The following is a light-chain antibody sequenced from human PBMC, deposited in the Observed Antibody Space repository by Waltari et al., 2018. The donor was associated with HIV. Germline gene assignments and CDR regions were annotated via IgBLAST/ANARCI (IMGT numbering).Light chain of an antibody. Sequence: DIVMTQSPDSLAVSLGERATVNCRSSQSFLYSSNNENYLAWYQQKPGQPPKLLIYWASTRESGVPDRFSGSGSGTDFTLTISSLQAEDVAVYYCQQYYSTPTFGQGTKVEIK. CDR2: WAS. J-gene: IGKJ1*01. CDR3: QQYYSTPT. V-gene: IGKV4-1*01. CDR1: QSFLYSSNNENY.